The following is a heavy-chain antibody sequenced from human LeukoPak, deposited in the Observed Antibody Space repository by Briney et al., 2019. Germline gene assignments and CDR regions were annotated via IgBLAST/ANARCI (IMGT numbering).Heavy chain of an antibody. V-gene: IGHV1-18*01. CDR3: ARYDFWSGPTEYFDY. CDR2: ISAYNGNT. Sequence: GASVKVSCKASGYTFTSYGITWVRQAPGQGLEWMGWISAYNGNTKYAQKLQGRVTMTTDTSTSTAYMELRSLRSDDTAVYYCARYDFWSGPTEYFDYWGQGTLVTVSS. J-gene: IGHJ4*02. CDR1: GYTFTSYG. D-gene: IGHD3-3*01.